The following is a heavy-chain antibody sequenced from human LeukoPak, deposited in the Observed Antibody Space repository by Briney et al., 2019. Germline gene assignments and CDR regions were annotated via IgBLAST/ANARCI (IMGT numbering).Heavy chain of an antibody. CDR1: GGSISSTNW. CDR3: ARGDYYDGGGRNWFDP. CDR2: ISLTGRT. D-gene: IGHD3-16*01. Sequence: PSETLSLTCGVSGGSISSTNWWSWVRQPPGQGLEWIGEISLTGRTNYNPSLNGRVTMSLDESRNHLSLSLTSMTAADTAVYFCARGDYYDGGGRNWFDPWGQGILVAVSS. V-gene: IGHV4-4*02. J-gene: IGHJ5*02.